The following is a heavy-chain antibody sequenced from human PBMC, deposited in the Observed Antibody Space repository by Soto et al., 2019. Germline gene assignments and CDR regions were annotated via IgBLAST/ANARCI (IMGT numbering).Heavy chain of an antibody. CDR3: AKVEGGAG. Sequence: QVQLVESGGGVVQPGRSLRLSCAASGFTFSSYGMHWVRQAPGKGLEWVAVISYDGSNKYYADSVKGRFTIPRDNSKNPLYLQMDSLRAEDTAVFSCAKVEGGAGWGQGTLVTVSS. J-gene: IGHJ4*02. CDR1: GFTFSSYG. D-gene: IGHD2-15*01. CDR2: ISYDGSNK. V-gene: IGHV3-30*18.